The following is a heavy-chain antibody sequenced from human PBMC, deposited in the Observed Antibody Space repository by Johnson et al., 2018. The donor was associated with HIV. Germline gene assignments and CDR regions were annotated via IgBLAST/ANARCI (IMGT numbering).Heavy chain of an antibody. V-gene: IGHV3-9*01. CDR1: GFTFDDHA. J-gene: IGHJ3*02. CDR3: ARSPSWAAAGTNGAFDI. CDR2: ISWNSGRI. Sequence: VQLVESGGGLVQPGRSLRLSCAASGFTFDDHALHWVRQAPGKCLEWVSGISWNSGRIGYADSVKGRFTISRDSAKNSLYLQMNSLRPEDTALYYCARSPSWAAAGTNGAFDIWGQGTMVTVSS. D-gene: IGHD6-13*01.